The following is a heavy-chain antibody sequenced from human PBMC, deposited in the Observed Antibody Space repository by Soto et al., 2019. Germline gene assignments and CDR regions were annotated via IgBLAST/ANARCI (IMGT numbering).Heavy chain of an antibody. Sequence: SETLSLTCTVSGGSISRYYWSWIRQSPQKGLEWIGYVYYSGSTNYNPSLKSRVTISVDTWNNQFSLRLTSVTAADTAVYYCARSYNWSPFDYWGRGTLVTVSS. J-gene: IGHJ4*02. V-gene: IGHV4-59*08. CDR2: VYYSGST. CDR3: ARSYNWSPFDY. CDR1: GGSISRYY. D-gene: IGHD1-20*01.